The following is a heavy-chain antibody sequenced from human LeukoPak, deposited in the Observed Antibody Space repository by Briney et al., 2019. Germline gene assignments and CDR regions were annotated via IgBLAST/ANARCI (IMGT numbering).Heavy chain of an antibody. CDR1: GGTFSSYA. CDR3: ARAGSYGDYVPGYFDY. CDR2: IIPILGIA. J-gene: IGHJ4*02. V-gene: IGHV1-69*04. Sequence: GASVKVSCKASGGTFSSYAISWVRQAPGQGLEWMGRIIPILGIANYAQKFQGRVTITADKSTSTAYMELSSLRSEDTAVYYCARAGSYGDYVPGYFDYWGQGTLVTVSS. D-gene: IGHD4-17*01.